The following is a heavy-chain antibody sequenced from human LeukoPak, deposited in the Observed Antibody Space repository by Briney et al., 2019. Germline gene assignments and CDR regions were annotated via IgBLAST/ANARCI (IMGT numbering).Heavy chain of an antibody. Sequence: GGSLRLSCAASGFTFSSYEMNWVRQAPGKGLEWVSYISSSGSTIYYADSVKGRFTISRDNAKNSLYLQMNSLRAEDTAVYYCARDRNWRDFWSGYYPESFDYWGQGTLVTVSS. V-gene: IGHV3-48*03. CDR2: ISSSGSTI. CDR3: ARDRNWRDFWSGYYPESFDY. D-gene: IGHD3-3*01. J-gene: IGHJ4*02. CDR1: GFTFSSYE.